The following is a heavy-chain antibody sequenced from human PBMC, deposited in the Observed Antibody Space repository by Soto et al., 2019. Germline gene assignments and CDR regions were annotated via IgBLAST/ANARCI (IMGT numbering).Heavy chain of an antibody. CDR2: IFYSAHL. CDR1: GASFATYY. V-gene: IGHV4-59*08. CDR3: ARHFRDAYTALAF. Sequence: SATLSPTCALPGASFATYYWSWIRQPPGKGLEWIGYIFYSAHLKYNPSLKSRLTISVDPSKNQISLRLTSVTAADTAVYYCARHFRDAYTALAFWGQGTLVTVS. D-gene: IGHD2-2*01. J-gene: IGHJ4*02.